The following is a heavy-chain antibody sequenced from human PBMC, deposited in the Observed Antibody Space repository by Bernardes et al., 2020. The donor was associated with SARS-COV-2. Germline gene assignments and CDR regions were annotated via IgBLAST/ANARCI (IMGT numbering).Heavy chain of an antibody. V-gene: IGHV5-51*01. CDR3: ARQEVPEFVWSGYYRSFDY. CDR2: IYPGDSDT. Sequence: GESLKISCKGSGYSFTSYWIGWVRQMPGKGLEWMGIIYPGDSDTRYSPSFQGQVTISADKSISTAYLQWSSLKASDTAMYYCARQEVPEFVWSGYYRSFDYWGQGTLVTVSS. CDR1: GYSFTSYW. J-gene: IGHJ4*02. D-gene: IGHD3-3*01.